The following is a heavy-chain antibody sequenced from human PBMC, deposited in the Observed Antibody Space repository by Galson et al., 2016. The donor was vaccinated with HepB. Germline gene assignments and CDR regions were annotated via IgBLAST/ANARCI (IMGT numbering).Heavy chain of an antibody. D-gene: IGHD2-21*02. J-gene: IGHJ4*02. V-gene: IGHV3-33*01. CDR3: ATEVRVMTPHGYFAY. CDR2: IWSDGIKK. Sequence: SLRLSCAASGFTLSSCATHWVRQPPGKGLEWVSVIWSDGIKKYYADSVKGRFTISRDTSKNTLYLEMNSLRADDTAVYYCATEVRVMTPHGYFAYRGQGTQVTVCS. CDR1: GFTLSSCA.